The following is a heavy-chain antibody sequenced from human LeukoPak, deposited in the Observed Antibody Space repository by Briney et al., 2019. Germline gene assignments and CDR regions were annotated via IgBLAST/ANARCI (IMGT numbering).Heavy chain of an antibody. D-gene: IGHD6-19*01. J-gene: IGHJ4*02. CDR1: GFTFSSYA. CDR3: ARIAVTGTGGPFDY. V-gene: IGHV3-30-3*01. Sequence: PGGSLRLSCAASGFTFSSYAMHWVRQAPGKGLEWVAVISYDGSEKYYADSVKGRFTISRDNSKNTLYMEMNSLRPEDTAVYYCARIAVTGTGGPFDYWGQGTLVTVSS. CDR2: ISYDGSEK.